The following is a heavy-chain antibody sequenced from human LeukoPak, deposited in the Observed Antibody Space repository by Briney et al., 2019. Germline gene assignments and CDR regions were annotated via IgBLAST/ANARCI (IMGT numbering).Heavy chain of an antibody. CDR2: IYYSGST. J-gene: IGHJ4*02. Sequence: PSETLSLTCTVSGGSISSSSYYWGWIRQPPEKGLEWIGSIYYSGSTYYNPSLKSRVTISVDTSKTRFSLMLRSVTAADTAVYSCARLYGDQGYWGQGTLVTVSS. V-gene: IGHV4-39*01. D-gene: IGHD4-17*01. CDR3: ARLYGDQGY. CDR1: GGSISSSSYY.